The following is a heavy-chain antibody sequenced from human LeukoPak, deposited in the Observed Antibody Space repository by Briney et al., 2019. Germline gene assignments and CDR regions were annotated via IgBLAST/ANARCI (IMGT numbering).Heavy chain of an antibody. Sequence: GGSLRLSCAASGFTFSSYGMHWVRQAPGKGLEWVAFIRYDGSNKYYADSVKGRFTISRDNSKNTLYLQMNSLRAKDTAVYYCAKDGIVAATPDYYYMDVWGKGTTVTISS. CDR3: AKDGIVAATPDYYYMDV. CDR1: GFTFSSYG. J-gene: IGHJ6*03. V-gene: IGHV3-30*02. CDR2: IRYDGSNK. D-gene: IGHD2-15*01.